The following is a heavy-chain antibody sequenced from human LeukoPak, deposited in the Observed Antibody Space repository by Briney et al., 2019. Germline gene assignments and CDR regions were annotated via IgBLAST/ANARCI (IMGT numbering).Heavy chain of an antibody. CDR1: GGSFSGYH. D-gene: IGHD2-8*01. V-gene: IGHV4-34*01. Sequence: SETLSLTCAVYGGSFSGYHWSWIRQPPGKGLEWIGEINHSESTDYNPSLKSRITISVDTSKNQFSLNLSSVTAADTAVYYCARVNLLGYCTNGVCPGGGLPFDYWGQGTLVTVSS. J-gene: IGHJ4*02. CDR2: INHSEST. CDR3: ARVNLLGYCTNGVCPGGGLPFDY.